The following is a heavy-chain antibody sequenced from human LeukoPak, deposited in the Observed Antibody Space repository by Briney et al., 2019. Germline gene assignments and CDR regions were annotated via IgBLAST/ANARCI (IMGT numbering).Heavy chain of an antibody. D-gene: IGHD2-8*01. CDR3: ARDNGDH. J-gene: IGHJ4*02. Sequence: PGGSLRLSCAASGFTFSNYWMSWVRQAPGKGLEWVANIKQNGREKHYVDSVKGRFTISRDNAKNSLYLQMNSLRAEDTAVYYCARDNGDHRGQGTLVTVSS. V-gene: IGHV3-7*05. CDR2: IKQNGREK. CDR1: GFTFSNYW.